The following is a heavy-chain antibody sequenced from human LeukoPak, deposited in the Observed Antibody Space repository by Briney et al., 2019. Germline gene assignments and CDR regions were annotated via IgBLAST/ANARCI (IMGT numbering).Heavy chain of an antibody. CDR3: ARSPMVRGAVPCRGYFDY. CDR2: MYHSGSA. J-gene: IGHJ4*02. V-gene: IGHV4-38-2*01. Sequence: SETLSLTCVVSGSSVSTDFYWGWIRQPPGKGLEWLGSMYHSGSAYYYPSLRGRVTISVDTSKNQFSLHVTSVTAADTAVYYCARSPMVRGAVPCRGYFDYWGQGTLVTVSS. CDR1: GSSVSTDFY. D-gene: IGHD3-10*01.